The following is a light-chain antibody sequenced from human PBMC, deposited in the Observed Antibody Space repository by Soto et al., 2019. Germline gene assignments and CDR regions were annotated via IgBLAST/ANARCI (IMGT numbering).Light chain of an antibody. Sequence: DIQMTQSPSSLSASVGDRVTLTCRASQGITTYLAWFQQKPGKAPKSLIYGASTLQSGVPSRFSCSGSGTEFTLTISSLQPEDFAIYYCQQYNSYPITFGQGTRLEIK. CDR2: GAS. V-gene: IGKV1-16*01. J-gene: IGKJ5*01. CDR1: QGITTY. CDR3: QQYNSYPIT.